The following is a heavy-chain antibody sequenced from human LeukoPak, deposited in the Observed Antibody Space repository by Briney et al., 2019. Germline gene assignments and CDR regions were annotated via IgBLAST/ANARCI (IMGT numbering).Heavy chain of an antibody. CDR1: GLSISSYY. CDR2: IYYSGST. V-gene: IGHV4-59*01. D-gene: IGHD2-15*01. Sequence: SETLSLTCTVSGLSISSYYWSWLRQPPGKGLEWLGYIYYSGSTNYNPSLKSRVTISVDTSKNQFSLKLSSVTAADTAVYYCARDLHCSGGSCHGWFDPWGQGTLVTVPS. CDR3: ARDLHCSGGSCHGWFDP. J-gene: IGHJ5*02.